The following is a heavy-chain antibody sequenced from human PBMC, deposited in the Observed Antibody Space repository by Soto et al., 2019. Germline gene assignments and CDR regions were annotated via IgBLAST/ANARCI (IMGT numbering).Heavy chain of an antibody. J-gene: IGHJ6*02. D-gene: IGHD6-13*01. CDR2: ISYDGSNK. V-gene: IGHV3-30*03. CDR3: ARDETGYVGRIAAAGHDYYYYGMDV. Sequence: QVQLVESGGGVVQPGRSLRLSCAASGFTFSSYGMHWVRQAPGKGLEWVAVISYDGSNKYYADSVKGRFTISRDNSKNTLYLQMNSLRAEDTAVYYCARDETGYVGRIAAAGHDYYYYGMDVWGQGTTVTVSS. CDR1: GFTFSSYG.